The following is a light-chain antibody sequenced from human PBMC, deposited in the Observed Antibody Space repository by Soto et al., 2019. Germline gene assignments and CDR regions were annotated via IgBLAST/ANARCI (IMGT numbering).Light chain of an antibody. CDR3: QQRSSWPIT. CDR2: GAS. CDR1: QSVDSY. V-gene: IGKV3-11*01. J-gene: IGKJ5*01. Sequence: TQSPSTLSVSPGERASLSCRASQSVDSYLVWYQQKPGQAPRLLIFGASNRATGIPARFSGSGSGTDFTLTINSLEPEDFAVYYCQQRSSWPITFGQGTRLEIK.